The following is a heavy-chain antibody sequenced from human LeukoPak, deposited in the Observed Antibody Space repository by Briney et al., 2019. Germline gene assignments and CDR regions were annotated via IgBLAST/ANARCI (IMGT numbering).Heavy chain of an antibody. CDR2: IYHSGST. CDR1: GYSISSGYY. J-gene: IGHJ4*02. D-gene: IGHD7-27*01. CDR3: ARERWGSAVRHFDY. V-gene: IGHV4-38-2*02. Sequence: SETLSLTCTVSGYSISSGYYWGWIRQPPGKGLEWIGSIYHSGSTYHNPSLKSRVTISVDTSKNQFSLKLSSVTAADTAVYYCARERWGSAVRHFDYWGQGTLVTVSS.